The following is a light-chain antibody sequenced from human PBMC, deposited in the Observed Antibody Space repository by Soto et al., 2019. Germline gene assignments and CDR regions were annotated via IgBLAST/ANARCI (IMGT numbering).Light chain of an antibody. V-gene: IGKV1-5*03. CDR1: QSIDSW. J-gene: IGKJ1*01. Sequence: DTQMTQSPSTLSASVGDRVTITCRASQSIDSWLAWYQQKPGEAPNLLIYRASTLESGVPSRFSGSGSGTEFTLTISSLQPDDFATYYCQQYSTYSRTFGQGTKVEIK. CDR2: RAS. CDR3: QQYSTYSRT.